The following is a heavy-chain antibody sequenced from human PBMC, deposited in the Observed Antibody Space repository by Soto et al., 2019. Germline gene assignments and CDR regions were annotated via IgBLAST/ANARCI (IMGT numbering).Heavy chain of an antibody. CDR3: ARSYCSGGSCYRGVAFDI. CDR1: GFTFSSYW. V-gene: IGHV3-7*04. J-gene: IGHJ3*02. CDR2: IKQDGSEK. D-gene: IGHD2-15*01. Sequence: GGSLRLSCAASGFTFSSYWMSWVRQAPGKGLEWVANIKQDGSEKYYVDSVKGRFTISRDNAKNSLYLQMNSLRAEDTAVYYCARSYCSGGSCYRGVAFDIWGQGTMVTVSS.